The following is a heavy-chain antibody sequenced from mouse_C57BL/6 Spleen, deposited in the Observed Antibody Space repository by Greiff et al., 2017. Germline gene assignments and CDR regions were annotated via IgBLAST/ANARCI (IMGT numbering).Heavy chain of an antibody. CDR1: GYTFTDYE. D-gene: IGHD2-3*01. CDR3: TRGDDGPNLDY. V-gene: IGHV1-15*01. J-gene: IGHJ2*01. Sequence: QVQLKQSGAELVRPGASVTLSCKASGYTFTDYEMHWVKQTPVHGLEWIGAIDPETGGTAYNQKFKGKAILTADKSSSTAYMELRSLTSEDSAVYYCTRGDDGPNLDYWGQGTTLTVSS. CDR2: IDPETGGT.